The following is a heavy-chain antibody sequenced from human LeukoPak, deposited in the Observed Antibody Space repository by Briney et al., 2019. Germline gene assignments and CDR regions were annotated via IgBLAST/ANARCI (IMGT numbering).Heavy chain of an antibody. CDR3: ARRTIERFSYYYYGMDV. V-gene: IGHV1-46*01. CDR1: GYTFTSYY. CDR2: INPSGGST. Sequence: GASVKVSCKASGYTFTSYYMHWVRQAPGQGLEWMGIINPSGGSTSYAQKFQGRVTMTRDTSTSTVYMELSSLRSEDTAVYYCARRTIERFSYYYYGMDVWGQGTTVTVSS. J-gene: IGHJ6*02. D-gene: IGHD3-3*01.